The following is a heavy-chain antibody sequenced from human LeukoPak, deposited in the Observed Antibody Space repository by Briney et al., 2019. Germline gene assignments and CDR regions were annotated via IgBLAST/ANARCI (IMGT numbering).Heavy chain of an antibody. CDR3: ASQKMTYYYDSSGPGSVPNAFDI. CDR2: ISSTSNFI. J-gene: IGHJ3*02. V-gene: IGHV3-21*01. D-gene: IGHD3-22*01. CDR1: GFTFNNYT. Sequence: GGSLRLSCAASGFTFNNYTMNWVRQAPGKGLEWVSSISSTSNFIYYADSVKGRFTISRDNAKNSLYLQMNSLRAEDTAVYYCASQKMTYYYDSSGPGSVPNAFDIWGQGTMVTVSS.